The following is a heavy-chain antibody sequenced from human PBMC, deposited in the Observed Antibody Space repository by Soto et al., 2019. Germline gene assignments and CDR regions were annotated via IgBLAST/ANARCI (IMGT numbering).Heavy chain of an antibody. CDR2: IYYSGST. J-gene: IGHJ5*02. V-gene: IGHV4-30-2*01. D-gene: IGHD1-7*01. CDR1: GGSISSGGYS. CDR3: ARVAGTWFDP. Sequence: SETLSLTCAVSGGSISSGGYSWSWIRQPPGKGLEWIGYIYYSGSTYYNPSLKSRVTISVDTSKNQFSLKLSSVTAADTAVYYCARVAGTWFDPWGQGTLVTVSS.